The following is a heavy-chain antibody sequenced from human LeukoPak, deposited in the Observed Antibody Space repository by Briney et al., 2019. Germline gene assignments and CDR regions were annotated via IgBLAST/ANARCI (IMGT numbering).Heavy chain of an antibody. CDR3: ARERYQKQQVDY. CDR2: INPNSGGT. J-gene: IGHJ4*02. D-gene: IGHD6-13*01. CDR1: GYTFTGYY. V-gene: IGHV1-2*02. Sequence: ASVKVSYKASGYTFTGYYMHWVRQAPGQGLEWMGWINPNSGGTNYAQKFQGRVTMTRDTSISTAYMELSRLRSDDTAVYYCARERYQKQQVDYWGQGTLVTVSS.